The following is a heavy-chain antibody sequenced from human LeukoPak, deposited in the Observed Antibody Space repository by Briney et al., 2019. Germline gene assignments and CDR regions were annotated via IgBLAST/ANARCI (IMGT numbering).Heavy chain of an antibody. CDR3: ARASYSGSLDDYYYGMDV. CDR2: IYYSGST. Sequence: SETLSLTCTVSGGSISSYYWSWIRQPPGKGLEWIGYIYYSGSTNYNPSLKSRVTISVDTSKNQFSLKLSSVTAADTAVYYCARASYSGSLDDYYYGMDVWGQGTTVTVSS. D-gene: IGHD6-13*01. CDR1: GGSISSYY. J-gene: IGHJ6*02. V-gene: IGHV4-59*01.